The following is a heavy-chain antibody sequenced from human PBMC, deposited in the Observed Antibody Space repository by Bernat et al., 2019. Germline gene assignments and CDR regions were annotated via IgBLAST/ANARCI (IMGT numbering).Heavy chain of an antibody. V-gene: IGHV4-34*01. Sequence: QVQLQQWGAGLLKPSETLSLTCAVYGGSFSGYYWSWIRQPPGKGLEWIGEINHSGSTNYNPSLKSRVTISVDTSKNQFSLKLSSVTAADTAVYYCARGRTSLYYFDYWGQGTLVTVSS. CDR1: GGSFSGYY. J-gene: IGHJ4*02. CDR2: INHSGST. CDR3: ARGRTSLYYFDY. D-gene: IGHD3/OR15-3a*01.